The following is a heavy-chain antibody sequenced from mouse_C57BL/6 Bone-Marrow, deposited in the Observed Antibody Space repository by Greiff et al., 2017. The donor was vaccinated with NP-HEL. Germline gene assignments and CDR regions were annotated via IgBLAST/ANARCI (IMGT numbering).Heavy chain of an antibody. V-gene: IGHV1-76*01. CDR2: IYPGSGNT. D-gene: IGHD1-1*01. CDR3: ARGGILRYHYAMDY. Sequence: QVQLQQSGAELVRPGASVKLSCKASGYTFTDYYINWVKQRPGQGLEWIARIYPGSGNTYYNEKFKGKATLTAEKSSSTAYMQLSSLTSEDSAVYFCARGGILRYHYAMDYWGQGTSVTVSS. CDR1: GYTFTDYY. J-gene: IGHJ4*01.